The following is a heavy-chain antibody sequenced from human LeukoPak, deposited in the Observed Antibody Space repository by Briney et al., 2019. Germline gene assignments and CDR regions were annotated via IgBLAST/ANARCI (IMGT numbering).Heavy chain of an antibody. J-gene: IGHJ2*01. D-gene: IGHD2-2*01. V-gene: IGHV4-39*02. CDR3: ARDRGRKYQLQYWYFDP. Sequence: SETLSLTCTVSGGSIRRSSYYWGWTRQPPGKGLEWIGSIYYTGSTYYNPALKSRITMSIDTSKNQFSLKLSSVTAADTAVYYCARDRGRKYQLQYWYFDPWGRGTLVTVSS. CDR2: IYYTGST. CDR1: GGSIRRSSYY.